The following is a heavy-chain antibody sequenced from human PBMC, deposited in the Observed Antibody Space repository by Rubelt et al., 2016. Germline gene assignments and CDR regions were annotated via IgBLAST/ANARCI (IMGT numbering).Heavy chain of an antibody. J-gene: IGHJ1*01. D-gene: IGHD1-1*01. CDR2: IYYRGGT. Sequence: QLQLQESGPGLVKPSETLSLTCTVSGGSIRSSSSYWGWIRQPPGKGLEWIGSIYYRGGTNYNPSLKSRGTISVDTSKNQFSLKLSSVTAADTAVYYCARWATTTSYFQHWGQGTLVTVSS. CDR3: ARWATTTSYFQH. CDR1: GGSIRSSSSY. V-gene: IGHV4-39*07.